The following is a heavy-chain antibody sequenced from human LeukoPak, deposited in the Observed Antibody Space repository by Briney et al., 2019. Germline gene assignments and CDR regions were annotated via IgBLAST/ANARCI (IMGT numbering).Heavy chain of an antibody. CDR2: ISSSSSYI. V-gene: IGHV3-21*01. J-gene: IGHJ6*02. Sequence: PGGSLRLSCAASGFTFSSYAMSWVRQAPGKGLEWVSSISSSSSYIYYADSVKGRFTISRDNAKNSLYLQMNSLRAEDTAVYYCAREVGGSGTPRDYYYYYGMDVWGQGTTVTVSS. CDR1: GFTFSSYA. CDR3: AREVGGSGTPRDYYYYYGMDV. D-gene: IGHD3-10*01.